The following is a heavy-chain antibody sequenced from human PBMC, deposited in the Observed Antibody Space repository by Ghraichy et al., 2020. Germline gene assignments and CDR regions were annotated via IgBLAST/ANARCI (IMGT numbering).Heavy chain of an antibody. CDR2: IFYSGST. Sequence: SETLSLTCTVSGGSISSSGNYWGWIRQPPGKGLEWIGSIFYSGSTYYNPSLGSRVTISGDTSKKQFSLKLSSVTAADMAVYYCARAYCSGGVCPNAFNIWGQGTMVTVSS. D-gene: IGHD2-8*02. CDR1: GGSISSSGNY. J-gene: IGHJ3*02. V-gene: IGHV4-39*01. CDR3: ARAYCSGGVCPNAFNI.